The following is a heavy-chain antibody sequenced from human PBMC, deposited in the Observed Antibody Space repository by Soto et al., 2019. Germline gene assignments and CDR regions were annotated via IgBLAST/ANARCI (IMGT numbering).Heavy chain of an antibody. J-gene: IGHJ4*02. D-gene: IGHD5-12*01. Sequence: EVQLVESGGGVVQPGGSLRLSCAASGFSFSTWMHWVRQAPGKGLVWLSRINSDGSSITYAASVKGRFIVSRDNAKNTLYLQINSLTAEDPAVYYCTRGASGYGNCDSCGQGVLLTFSS. CDR3: TRGASGYGNCDS. CDR2: INSDGSSI. V-gene: IGHV3-74*01. CDR1: GFSFSTW.